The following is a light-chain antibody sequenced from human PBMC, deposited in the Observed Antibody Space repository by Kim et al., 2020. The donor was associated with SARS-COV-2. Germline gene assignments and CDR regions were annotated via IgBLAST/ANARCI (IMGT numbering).Light chain of an antibody. J-gene: IGLJ3*02. CDR2: RDS. CDR3: QVWDP. Sequence: SYELTQPLSVSVALGQTARITCGGNNIGSKNVHWYQQKPGQAPVLVIYRDSNRPSGIPERFSGSNSGNTATLTISRAQAGDEADYYCQVWDPFGGGTKLTVL. CDR1: NIGSKN. V-gene: IGLV3-9*01.